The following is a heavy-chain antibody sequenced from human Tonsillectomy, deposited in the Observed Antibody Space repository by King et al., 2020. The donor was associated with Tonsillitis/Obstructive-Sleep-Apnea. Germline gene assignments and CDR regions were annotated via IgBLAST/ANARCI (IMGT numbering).Heavy chain of an antibody. V-gene: IGHV3-20*04. J-gene: IGHJ6*03. CDR1: GFTFDDYG. CDR2: INWNGGST. CDR3: ARAPVPCSGGSCYGYYYYYMDV. D-gene: IGHD2-15*01. Sequence: EQLVQSGGGVVRPGGSLRLSCAASGFTFDDYGMSWVRQAPGKGLEWVSGINWNGGSTGYADSVKGRFTISRDNAKNSLYLQMNSLRAEDTALYYCARAPVPCSGGSCYGYYYYYMDVWGKGTTVTV.